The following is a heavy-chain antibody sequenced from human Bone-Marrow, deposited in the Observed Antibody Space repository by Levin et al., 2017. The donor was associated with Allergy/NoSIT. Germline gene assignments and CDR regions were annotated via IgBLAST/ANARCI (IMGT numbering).Heavy chain of an antibody. J-gene: IGHJ6*03. D-gene: IGHD5-12*01. CDR2: IYPGDSDT. Sequence: PGESLKISCQGSRDTFTSHWIGWVRQMPGKGLEWMGTIYPGDSDTRYSPSFQGHVIISADTSINTAYLQWPSLKASDTAMYYCARHPGGYKGGNYYQYYMDVWGKGTTVTVSS. CDR1: RDTFTSHW. CDR3: ARHPGGYKGGNYYQYYMDV. V-gene: IGHV5-51*01.